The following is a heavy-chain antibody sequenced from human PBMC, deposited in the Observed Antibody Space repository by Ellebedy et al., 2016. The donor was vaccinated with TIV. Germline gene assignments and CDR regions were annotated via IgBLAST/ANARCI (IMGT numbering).Heavy chain of an antibody. CDR2: ISNDGRNK. CDR1: EFTLSYYV. J-gene: IGHJ6*02. D-gene: IGHD2-15*01. CDR3: ARTDIYYFYGMDV. Sequence: GESLKISCAASEFTLSYYVMHWVRQAPGKGLEWVAGISNDGRNKYYADSVKGRFTISRDNSKNTLYLQMNSLRTEDTAVYYCARTDIYYFYGMDVWGQGTTVTVSS. V-gene: IGHV3-30*16.